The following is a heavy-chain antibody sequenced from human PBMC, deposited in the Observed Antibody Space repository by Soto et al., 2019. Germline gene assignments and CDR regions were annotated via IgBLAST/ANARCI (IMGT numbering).Heavy chain of an antibody. CDR1: GFAFGRSA. V-gene: IGHV3-73*02. J-gene: IGHJ6*02. D-gene: IGHD3-3*01. CDR3: TSTYYDHLWYAMDV. Sequence: DVQLVVSGGGLVQPGGSLTLACAASGFAFGRSAMYWVRQAPGKGLEWVGRIRSETYSYATSYAGSVTGRFTISRDDFKSTVYLQMHSLKTEDTAVYYCTSTYYDHLWYAMDVWGQGTTVTVSS. CDR2: IRSETYSYAT.